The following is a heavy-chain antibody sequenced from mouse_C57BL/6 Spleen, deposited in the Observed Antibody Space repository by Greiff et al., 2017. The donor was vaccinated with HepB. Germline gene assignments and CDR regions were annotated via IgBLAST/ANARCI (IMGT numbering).Heavy chain of an antibody. Sequence: VQLQQSGAELVRPGTSVKVSCKASGYAFTNYLIEWVKQRPGQGLEWIGVINPGSGGTNYNEKFKGKATLTADESSSTAYMQLSSLTSEDSAVYFCASTVVADYAMDYWGQGTSVTVSS. CDR2: INPGSGGT. CDR1: GYAFTNYL. V-gene: IGHV1-54*01. D-gene: IGHD1-1*01. J-gene: IGHJ4*01. CDR3: ASTVVADYAMDY.